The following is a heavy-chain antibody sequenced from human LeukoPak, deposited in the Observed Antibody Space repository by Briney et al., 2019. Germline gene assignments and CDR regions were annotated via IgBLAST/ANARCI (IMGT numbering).Heavy chain of an antibody. Sequence: ASVKVSCKASGYTFTSYGISWVRQAPGQGLEWMGWINPNSGGTNYAQKFQGRVTMTRDTSISTAYMELSRLRSDDTAVYYCARGDYYDSIGFDPWGQGTLVTVSS. V-gene: IGHV1-2*02. CDR1: GYTFTSYG. CDR2: INPNSGGT. D-gene: IGHD3-22*01. CDR3: ARGDYYDSIGFDP. J-gene: IGHJ5*02.